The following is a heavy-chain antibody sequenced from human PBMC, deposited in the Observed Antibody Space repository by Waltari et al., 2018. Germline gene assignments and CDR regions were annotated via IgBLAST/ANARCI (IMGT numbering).Heavy chain of an antibody. V-gene: IGHV1-2*04. J-gene: IGHJ3*01. Sequence: QVQLVQSEAEVRKPGASVKVSCQASGYNFIDYYVHWVRQAPGQGLEWMGWVNPNSGGTMYLRKVEGWVTFSTDTSVNTAYMEVTRLKSDDTATYFCARARAWGPKAFDVWGQGTRLTVSS. CDR1: GYNFIDYY. CDR3: ARARAWGPKAFDV. D-gene: IGHD7-27*01. CDR2: VNPNSGGT.